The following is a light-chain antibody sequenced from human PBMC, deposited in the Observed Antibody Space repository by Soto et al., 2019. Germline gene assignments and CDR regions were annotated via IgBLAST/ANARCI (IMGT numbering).Light chain of an antibody. V-gene: IGKV1-39*01. CDR1: QSINNR. CDR2: TAS. CDR3: QQSYTIPMT. Sequence: DIQMTQSPPSLSAYVGDRVTITCRASQSINNRLNWYQQRPGTAPKLLIYTASTLEGGVPSRFTGSGSGTDFTLTINSLQPEDFATNYCQQSYTIPMTFGPGPTVEIK. J-gene: IGKJ3*01.